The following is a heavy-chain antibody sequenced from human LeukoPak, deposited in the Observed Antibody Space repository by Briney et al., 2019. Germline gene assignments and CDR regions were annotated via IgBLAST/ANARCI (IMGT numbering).Heavy chain of an antibody. CDR2: INYSGRT. J-gene: IGHJ5*02. Sequence: SETLSLTCTVSGDSISSSDFYWGWIRRPPGKGLEWIALINYSGRTFYHPSLESRVTISVEMSKNQCSRRLNSVTAADTAVYYCARRRKDLNWFDPWGQGTLVTVSS. V-gene: IGHV4-39*01. CDR3: ARRRKDLNWFDP. CDR1: GDSISSSDFY.